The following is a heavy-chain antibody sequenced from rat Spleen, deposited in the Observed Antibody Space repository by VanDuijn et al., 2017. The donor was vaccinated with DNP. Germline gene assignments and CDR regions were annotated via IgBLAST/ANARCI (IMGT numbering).Heavy chain of an antibody. CDR2: ISISGGST. D-gene: IGHD4-4*01. J-gene: IGHJ4*01. V-gene: IGHV5-25*01. Sequence: EVQLVESGGGLVQPGRSMKLSCAASGFTFSNSDMAWVRQAPTKGLEWVASISISGGSTYYLDSVKGRFTISRDDAKDTLYLQMNSLRSEDTATYYCARGSGDALDVWGQGTSVTVSS. CDR3: ARGSGDALDV. CDR1: GFTFSNSD.